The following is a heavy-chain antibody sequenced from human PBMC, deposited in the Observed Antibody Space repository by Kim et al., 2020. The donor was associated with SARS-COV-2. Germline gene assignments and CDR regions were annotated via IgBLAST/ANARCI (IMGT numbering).Heavy chain of an antibody. CDR3: ARGSGGIAMIVVAIIYYYCAMDV. J-gene: IGHJ6*02. CDR2: ISHSGST. Sequence: SETLSLTCAVYGGSFSGYYWSWIRQPPGKGLEWIGEISHSGSTNYNPSLKGRVTISVDTSKNQFSLKLTSVTAADTAVYYCARGSGGIAMIVVAIIYYYCAMDVWGQGTTVTVSS. CDR1: GGSFSGYY. V-gene: IGHV4-34*01. D-gene: IGHD3-22*01.